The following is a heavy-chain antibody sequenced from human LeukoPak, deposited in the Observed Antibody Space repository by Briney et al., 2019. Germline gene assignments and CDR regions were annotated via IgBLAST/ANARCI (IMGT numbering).Heavy chain of an antibody. J-gene: IGHJ5*02. CDR2: IIPIFGTA. CDR1: GGTFSSYA. CDR3: ARAEYYGSGSLVP. Sequence: SVKVSCKASGGTFSSYAISWVRQAPGQGLEWMGGIIPIFGTANYAQKFQGRVTITADESTSTAYMELSSLRSEDTAVYYCARAEYYGSGSLVPWGQGTLVTVSS. D-gene: IGHD3-10*01. V-gene: IGHV1-69*13.